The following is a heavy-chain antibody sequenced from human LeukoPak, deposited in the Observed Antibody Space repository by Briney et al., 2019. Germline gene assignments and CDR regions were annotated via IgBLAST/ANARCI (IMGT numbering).Heavy chain of an antibody. CDR3: TTWVGAHFDF. CDR2: IDGPTFRT. V-gene: IGHV3-53*01. D-gene: IGHD1-26*01. J-gene: IGHJ4*02. CDR1: GFIVSSNY. Sequence: PGGSLRLSCAASGFIVSSNYMSWVRQAPGKGLEWVSTIDGPTFRTHYADSVMGRFTISRDNSKNTLYLQMNSLRAEDTAVYFCTTWVGAHFDFWGQGTLVTVSS.